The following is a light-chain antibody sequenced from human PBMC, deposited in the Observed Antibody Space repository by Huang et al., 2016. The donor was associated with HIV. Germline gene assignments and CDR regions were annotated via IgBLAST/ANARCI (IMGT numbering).Light chain of an antibody. Sequence: DIVMTQSPDSLAVSLGERAALNCKSSQSVLYSSNNKSYLAWYQQKPGQPPKLLIYWASTRESGVPDRFSGSESGTDFTLTISSLQAEDVAVYYCQQYYSTPWTFGQGTKVEIK. CDR1: QSVLYSSNNKSY. V-gene: IGKV4-1*01. CDR2: WAS. CDR3: QQYYSTPWT. J-gene: IGKJ1*01.